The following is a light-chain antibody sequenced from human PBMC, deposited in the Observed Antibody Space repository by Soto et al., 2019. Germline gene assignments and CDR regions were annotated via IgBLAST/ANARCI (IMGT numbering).Light chain of an antibody. V-gene: IGLV2-11*01. J-gene: IGLJ1*01. Sequence: QSALTQPRSVSGSPGQSVTISCTRTSSDVANYKYVSWYQQHPGKAPKLMIYDVNKRPSGVPYRFSGSKSGHTASLTISGLQAEDEADYYCCSYAGTYTRVFGPGTKLTVL. CDR2: DVN. CDR1: SSDVANYKY. CDR3: CSYAGTYTRV.